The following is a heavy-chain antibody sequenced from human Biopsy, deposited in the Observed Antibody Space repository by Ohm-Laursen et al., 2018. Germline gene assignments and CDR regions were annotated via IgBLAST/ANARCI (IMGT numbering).Heavy chain of an antibody. CDR1: GFSFRDYH. Sequence: GSLRLSCSASGFSFRDYHMRWIRQAPGRGLEWVSYISGGGTIYYGDSMKGRVTISRDNAKNSLYLQMHSLRAEDTAVYYCARDTRWSPYSMDVWGQGTTVTVSS. J-gene: IGHJ6*02. D-gene: IGHD4-23*01. CDR2: ISGGGTI. V-gene: IGHV3-11*01. CDR3: ARDTRWSPYSMDV.